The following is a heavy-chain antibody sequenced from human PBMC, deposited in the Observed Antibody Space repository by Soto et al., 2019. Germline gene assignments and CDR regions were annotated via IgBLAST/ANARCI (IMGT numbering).Heavy chain of an antibody. CDR3: ATSQKGYNWNYFDH. CDR2: VFYTGFT. J-gene: IGHJ4*02. Sequence: SETLSLTCAVSGGSISGSYYYWGLLRQSPGKGPEWIGRVFYTGFTSYNPSLESRVSVSVDTSKNQFSLKVSGVSATDTAVYYCATSQKGYNWNYFDHWGQGALVTVSS. V-gene: IGHV4-39*01. D-gene: IGHD1-20*01. CDR1: GGSISGSYYY.